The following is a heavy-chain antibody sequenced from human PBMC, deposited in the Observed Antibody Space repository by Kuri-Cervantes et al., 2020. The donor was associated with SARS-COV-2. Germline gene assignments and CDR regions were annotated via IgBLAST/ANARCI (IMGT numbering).Heavy chain of an antibody. V-gene: IGHV1-2*04. CDR2: INPNSGGT. CDR3: ARARLTKYYYDSSGYWGY. Sequence: ASVKVSCKVSGYTLTELSMHWVRQAPGKGLEWMGWINPNSGGTNYAQKFQGWVTMTRDTSISTAYMELSRLRSDDTAVYYCARARLTKYYYDSSGYWGYWGQGTLVTVSS. D-gene: IGHD3-22*01. CDR1: GYTLTELS. J-gene: IGHJ4*02.